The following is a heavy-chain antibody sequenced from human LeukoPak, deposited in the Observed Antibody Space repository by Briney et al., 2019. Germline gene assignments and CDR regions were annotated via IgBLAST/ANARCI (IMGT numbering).Heavy chain of an antibody. CDR2: ISGSGGST. Sequence: GGSLRLSCAASGFTFSSYAMSWVRQAPGKGLEWVSAISGSGGSTYYADSVKGRFTISRDNSKNTLYLQMNRLRAEDTAVYYCAKGDVDTAMVTGFDYWGQGTLVTVSS. CDR3: AKGDVDTAMVTGFDY. J-gene: IGHJ4*02. V-gene: IGHV3-23*01. D-gene: IGHD5-18*01. CDR1: GFTFSSYA.